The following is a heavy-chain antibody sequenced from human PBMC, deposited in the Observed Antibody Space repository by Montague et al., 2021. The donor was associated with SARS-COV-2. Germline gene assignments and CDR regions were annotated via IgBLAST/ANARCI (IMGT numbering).Heavy chain of an antibody. CDR2: INHSGST. D-gene: IGHD2-2*01. V-gene: IGHV4-34*01. CDR3: ARPSCSSTSCYGPLWY. Sequence: SETLSLTCAVYGESFSGYYWSWIRQPPWKGLEWIGEINHSGSTNSNPSLKSRLTISVDTSKNQFSLKLSSVTAADTAVYYCARPSCSSTSCYGPLWYWGQGTLVTVSS. J-gene: IGHJ4*02. CDR1: GESFSGYY.